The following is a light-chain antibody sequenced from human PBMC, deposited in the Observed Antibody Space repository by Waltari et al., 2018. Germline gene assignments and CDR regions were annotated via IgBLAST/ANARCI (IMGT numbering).Light chain of an antibody. V-gene: IGLV1-44*01. J-gene: IGLJ3*02. CDR2: YNG. CDR1: SSNIGSNP. CDR3: AAVDDSLNGWV. Sequence: QSVLTQPPSASGTPGQRVTISCSGSSSNIGSNPVNWYQQFPTTAPKLLMYYNGGRPSGVPDRFSGSKSGTAASLAISGRQAGDEADYYCAAVDDSLNGWVFGGGTKLTVL.